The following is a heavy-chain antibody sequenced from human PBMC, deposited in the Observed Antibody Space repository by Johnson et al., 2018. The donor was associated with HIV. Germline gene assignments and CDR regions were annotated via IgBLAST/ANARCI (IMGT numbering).Heavy chain of an antibody. V-gene: IGHV3-73*02. CDR2: IRSKANSYAT. J-gene: IGHJ3*02. CDR1: GFTFSGSA. Sequence: EVQLVESGGGLVQPGGSLKLSCAASGFTFSGSAMHWVRQASGKGLEWVGRIRSKANSYATAYAASVKGRFTISRDDSKNTAFLQMNSLKTEDTAVYYFKAIFDAFDIWGQGTMVTVSS. CDR3: KAIFDAFDI. D-gene: IGHD2-21*01.